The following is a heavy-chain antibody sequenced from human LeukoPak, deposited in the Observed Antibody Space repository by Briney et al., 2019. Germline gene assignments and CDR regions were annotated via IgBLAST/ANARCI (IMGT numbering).Heavy chain of an antibody. CDR2: IHDSGTT. D-gene: IGHD1-14*01. CDR1: GGSISSYY. V-gene: IGHV4-59*12. CDR3: ARDITGSFDY. Sequence: PSETLSLTCTVSGGSISSYYWSWIRQPPGKGLEWFGYIHDSGTTNYNPSLKSRVTISVDTSKNQFSLKLSSVTAADTAVYYCARDITGSFDYWGQGNLVTVSS. J-gene: IGHJ4*02.